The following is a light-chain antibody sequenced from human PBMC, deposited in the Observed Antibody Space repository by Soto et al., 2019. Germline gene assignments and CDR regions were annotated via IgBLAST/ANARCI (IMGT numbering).Light chain of an antibody. CDR3: QQYDTVPPS. Sequence: DIQMTQSPSSLSASVGDRVTITCQASQDITNYLNWYQQKPGQAPKLLIYDASNLEAGVPSRFSGSGSGTDFAFTITGLQPEDFATYYCQQYDTVPPSFGQGTKLDVK. V-gene: IGKV1-33*01. CDR1: QDITNY. J-gene: IGKJ2*01. CDR2: DAS.